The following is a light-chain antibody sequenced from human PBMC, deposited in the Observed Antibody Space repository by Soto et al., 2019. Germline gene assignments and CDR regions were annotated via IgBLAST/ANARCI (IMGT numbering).Light chain of an antibody. Sequence: DIQLTQSPSFLSASVGDRVSITCRASQDINSYLVWYQQKPGKAPKLLIYGASTLQGGVPSRFSGSGSGTEFTLTISSLQPEDFATYYCQQLNSYPRTFGQGTKVEI. CDR3: QQLNSYPRT. CDR1: QDINSY. V-gene: IGKV1-9*01. CDR2: GAS. J-gene: IGKJ1*01.